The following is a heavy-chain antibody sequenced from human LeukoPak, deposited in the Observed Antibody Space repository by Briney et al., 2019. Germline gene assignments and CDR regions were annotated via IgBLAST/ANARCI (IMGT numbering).Heavy chain of an antibody. J-gene: IGHJ4*02. D-gene: IGHD1-1*01. CDR1: GFTFSSYA. Sequence: PGRSLRLSCAASGFTFSSYAMHWVRQAPGKGLEWVAVISYDGSNKYYADSVKGRFTISRDNSKNTLYLQMNSLRAEDTAVYYCAKDLSSWNRAHDMVDYWGQGTLVTVSS. CDR3: AKDLSSWNRAHDMVDY. CDR2: ISYDGSNK. V-gene: IGHV3-30-3*01.